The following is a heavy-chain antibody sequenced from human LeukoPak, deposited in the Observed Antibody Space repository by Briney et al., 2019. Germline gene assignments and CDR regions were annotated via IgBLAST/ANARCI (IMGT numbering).Heavy chain of an antibody. D-gene: IGHD6-13*01. CDR1: GFTVGNNY. J-gene: IGHJ4*02. V-gene: IGHV3-66*01. Sequence: GGSLRLSCAASGFTVGNNYMNWVRQAPGKGLEWVSLIFSHGETSYADSVKGRFTISRDNSKNTLYLQMNGLRVEGTAVYYCARDPPAASINTYAWGQGTLVTVSS. CDR2: IFSHGET. CDR3: ARDPPAASINTYA.